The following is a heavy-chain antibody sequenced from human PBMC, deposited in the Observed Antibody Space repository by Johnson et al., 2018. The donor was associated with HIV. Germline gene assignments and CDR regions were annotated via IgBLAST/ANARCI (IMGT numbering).Heavy chain of an antibody. J-gene: IGHJ3*01. CDR3: ARGAYCGGDCYSGLGALDV. D-gene: IGHD2-21*02. Sequence: VQLVESGGGLVQPGGSLRLSCVASGFSFSTYEMNWVRQVPGKGLEWISYISSSGTTIYYADSVKGRLTISRDNAKNSLYLQMNSLRGEDTAAYYCARGAYCGGDCYSGLGALDVWGQGTMVTVSP. CDR2: ISSSGTTI. V-gene: IGHV3-48*03. CDR1: GFSFSTYE.